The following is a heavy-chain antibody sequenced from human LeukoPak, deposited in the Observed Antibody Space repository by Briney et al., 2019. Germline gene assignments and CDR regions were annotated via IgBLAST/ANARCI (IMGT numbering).Heavy chain of an antibody. CDR2: IYTSGST. J-gene: IGHJ6*03. CDR3: ARDGYCSGGSCYSIEGNYYMDV. D-gene: IGHD2-15*01. CDR1: GGSISSGSYY. V-gene: IGHV4-61*02. Sequence: SQTLSLTCTVSGGSISSGSYYWSWIRQPAGKGLEWIGRIYTSGSTNYNPSLKSRVSISVDTSKNQFSLKLSSVTAADTAVYYCARDGYCSGGSCYSIEGNYYMDVWGKGTTVTVSS.